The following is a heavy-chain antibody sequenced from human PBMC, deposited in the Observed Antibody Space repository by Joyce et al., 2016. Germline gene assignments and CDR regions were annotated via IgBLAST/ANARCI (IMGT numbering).Heavy chain of an antibody. CDR3: ARTSVISPLDY. D-gene: IGHD3-10*01. V-gene: IGHV3-48*04. CDR1: GFTFSDYS. Sequence: EVQLVEAGGGLVQPGGSLRFSCAASGFTFSDYSMNWVRQGPGKGLECVSSISTNGTTRNYVDSVKGRFTISKDNAKNSLYLQMSSLRGEDTAVYYCARTSVISPLDYWGQGTLVTVSS. CDR2: ISTNGTTR. J-gene: IGHJ4*02.